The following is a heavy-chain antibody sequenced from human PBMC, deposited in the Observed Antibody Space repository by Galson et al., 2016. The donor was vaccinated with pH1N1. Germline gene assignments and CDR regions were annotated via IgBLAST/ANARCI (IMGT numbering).Heavy chain of an antibody. Sequence: LRLSCAASGFTFSSYAMSWVRQAPGKGLEWFSTISGRGVTTYYADSVKGRFTISRDNSKNTLYLQMNSLRAEDTAVYYCAKGYYYGDYLDYYYFYNMDVWGQGTTVTVSS. D-gene: IGHD4-17*01. CDR2: ISGRGVTT. CDR1: GFTFSSYA. V-gene: IGHV3-23*01. CDR3: AKGYYYGDYLDYYYFYNMDV. J-gene: IGHJ6*02.